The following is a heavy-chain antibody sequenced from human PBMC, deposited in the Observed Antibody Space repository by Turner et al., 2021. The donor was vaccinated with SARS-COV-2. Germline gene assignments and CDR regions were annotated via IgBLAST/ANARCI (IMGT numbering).Heavy chain of an antibody. V-gene: IGHV1-2*02. D-gene: IGHD3-22*01. Sequence: QVQLVQSGAEVKKPGASVEVSFKASGYTFTGYYMHWVRQAPGQGLEWMGWINPNSRGTNYAQKFQGRVTMTRDTSISTAYMELSSLRSDDTAVYSCARGGLYYYDSSAYYGDAFDIWGQGTMVTVSS. CDR3: ARGGLYYYDSSAYYGDAFDI. CDR1: GYTFTGYY. J-gene: IGHJ3*02. CDR2: INPNSRGT.